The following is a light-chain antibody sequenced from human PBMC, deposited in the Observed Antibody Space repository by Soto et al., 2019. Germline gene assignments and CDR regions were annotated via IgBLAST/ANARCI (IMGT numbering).Light chain of an antibody. CDR1: QSVSSTY. V-gene: IGKV3-20*01. Sequence: EIVLTQSPGTLSLSPGERATLSCRASQSVSSTYLAWYQHKPGQAPRLLIDGASSSATGIPDRFSGSGSGTDFTITISRLEPEDFAVYYCQQYGSSPITFGQGTRLEIK. J-gene: IGKJ5*01. CDR3: QQYGSSPIT. CDR2: GAS.